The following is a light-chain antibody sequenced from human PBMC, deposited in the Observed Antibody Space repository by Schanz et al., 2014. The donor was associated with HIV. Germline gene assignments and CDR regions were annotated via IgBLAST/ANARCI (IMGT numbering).Light chain of an antibody. V-gene: IGLV1-44*01. CDR3: ATWDDSLNGVV. CDR2: ANN. Sequence: QSVLTQPPSASGTPGQRVTISCSGSSSNFRSNAVNWYQQLPGTAPTLLMYANNQRASGVPDRFSGSGSGTSASLAITGLRSDDEAHYYCATWDDSLNGVVFGGGTKLTVL. J-gene: IGLJ2*01. CDR1: SSNFRSNA.